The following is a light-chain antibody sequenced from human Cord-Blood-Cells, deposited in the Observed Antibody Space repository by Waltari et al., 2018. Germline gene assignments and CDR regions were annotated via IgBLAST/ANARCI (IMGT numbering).Light chain of an antibody. J-gene: IGLJ3*02. Sequence: QSALTHPASVSGSPGQSLTISCTGTCIDVGSYNLFSWYQQHPGKAPKHMIYEGSKRPSGVSNRFSGSKSGNTASLTISGLQAEDEADYYCCSYAGSSTWVFGGGTKLTVL. CDR1: CIDVGSYNL. V-gene: IGLV2-23*01. CDR3: CSYAGSSTWV. CDR2: EGS.